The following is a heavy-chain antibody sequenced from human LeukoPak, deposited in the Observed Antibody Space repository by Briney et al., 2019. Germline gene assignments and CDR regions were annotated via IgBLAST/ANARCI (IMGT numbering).Heavy chain of an antibody. CDR1: GFTFSSYA. J-gene: IGHJ5*02. D-gene: IGHD3-22*01. V-gene: IGHV3-23*01. CDR2: ISGSGGST. CDR3: AKDPEYYYDSSGYNWFDP. Sequence: GGSLRLSCAASGFTFSSYAMSWVRQAPGKGLEWVSAISGSGGSTYYADSVKGRFTISRDNSKNTLYLQMSSLRAEDTAVYYCAKDPEYYYDSSGYNWFDPWGQGTLVTVSS.